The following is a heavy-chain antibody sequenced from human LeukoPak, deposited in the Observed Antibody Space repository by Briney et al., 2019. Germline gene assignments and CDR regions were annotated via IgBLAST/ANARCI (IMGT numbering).Heavy chain of an antibody. V-gene: IGHV1-69*04. CDR3: ARDRFGELLFGYPPPFFDY. CDR2: IIPILGIA. J-gene: IGHJ4*02. Sequence: SVKVSCEASGGTFSSYAISWVRQAPGQGLEWMGRIIPILGIANYAQKFQGRVTITADKSTSTAYMELSSLRSEDTAVYYCARDRFGELLFGYPPPFFDYWGQGTLVTVSS. D-gene: IGHD3-10*01. CDR1: GGTFSSYA.